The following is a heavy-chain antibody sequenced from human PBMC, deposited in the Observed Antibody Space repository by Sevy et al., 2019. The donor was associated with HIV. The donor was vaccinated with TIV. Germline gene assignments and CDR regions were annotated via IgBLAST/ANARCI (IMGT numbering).Heavy chain of an antibody. CDR3: ARDVSSPYGDYEGYYFDY. Sequence: GGSLRLSCAASGFIFNDYWMSWVRQAPGKGLEWVANIKQDGSEKYYVDSVKGRFTISRDNAKNSLYLQMNSQRAEDTAVYYCARDVSSPYGDYEGYYFDYWGQGNLVTVSS. V-gene: IGHV3-7*01. D-gene: IGHD4-17*01. CDR2: IKQDGSEK. J-gene: IGHJ4*02. CDR1: GFIFNDYW.